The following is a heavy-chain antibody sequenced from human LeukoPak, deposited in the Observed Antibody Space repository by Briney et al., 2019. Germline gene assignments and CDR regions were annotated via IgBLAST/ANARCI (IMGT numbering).Heavy chain of an antibody. D-gene: IGHD2-21*01. V-gene: IGHV4-59*01. J-gene: IGHJ4*02. Sequence: SETLSLTCTVSGGSISSYYWSWIRQPPGKGLEWIGYIYYSGSTNYNPSLKSRAAISIDMSKNQFSLNLTSVTAADTAAYYCASGWLRYYYFDTWGQGTLVTVSS. CDR2: IYYSGST. CDR3: ASGWLRYYYFDT. CDR1: GGSISSYY.